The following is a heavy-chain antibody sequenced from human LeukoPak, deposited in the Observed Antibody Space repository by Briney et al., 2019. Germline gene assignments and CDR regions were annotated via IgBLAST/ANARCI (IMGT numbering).Heavy chain of an antibody. V-gene: IGHV3-23*01. D-gene: IGHD6-6*01. Sequence: GGSLRLSCTASGFTFRNYAMTWGRQAPGKGLEWVSAISGSRGSTYYADSVKGRFTISRDKSKNTLYLQMNSLRAEDTALYYCAKSRRSSSYFDYWGQGTLVTVSS. CDR2: ISGSRGST. CDR3: AKSRRSSSYFDY. J-gene: IGHJ4*02. CDR1: GFTFRNYA.